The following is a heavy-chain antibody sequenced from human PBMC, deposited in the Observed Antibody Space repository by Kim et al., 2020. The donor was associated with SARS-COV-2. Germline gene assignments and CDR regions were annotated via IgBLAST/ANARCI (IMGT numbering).Heavy chain of an antibody. D-gene: IGHD2-15*01. CDR1: GGSISNYY. V-gene: IGHV4-4*07. J-gene: IGHJ3*02. CDR3: AASNCSGGSCYYHDASDI. Sequence: SETLSLTCTVSGGSISNYYWSWIRQPAGKGLEWIGRIYTSGSTNYNPSLKSRVTMSVDTSKNQFSLKLTSVTAADTALYYCAASNCSGGSCYYHDASDI. CDR2: IYTSGST.